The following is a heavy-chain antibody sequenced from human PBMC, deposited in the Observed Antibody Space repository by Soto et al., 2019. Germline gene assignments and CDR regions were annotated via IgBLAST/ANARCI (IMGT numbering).Heavy chain of an antibody. Sequence: GWSLLLSCAASGLTFSSHAMSWVLQAPGKGLQWVSAISGSCGVTYYADSVKGRFTISRDNSKNTLYLQMNSLRAEDTAVYYCAKTITVTTPHYGMDVWGQGTTVTVSS. CDR3: AKTITVTTPHYGMDV. J-gene: IGHJ6*02. CDR1: GLTFSSHA. D-gene: IGHD4-17*01. CDR2: ISGSCGVT. V-gene: IGHV3-23*01.